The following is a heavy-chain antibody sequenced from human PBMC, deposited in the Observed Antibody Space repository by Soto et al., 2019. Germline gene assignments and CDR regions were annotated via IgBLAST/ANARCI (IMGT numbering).Heavy chain of an antibody. Sequence: ASVKVSCKTSGYTFTSYDINWVRQATGQGLEWMGWMNPNSGNTGYAQKFQGRVTMTRGTSISTAYMELSSLRSEDTAVYYCATSPGIAGFDYWGQGTLVTVSS. J-gene: IGHJ4*02. CDR3: ATSPGIAGFDY. V-gene: IGHV1-8*01. CDR1: GYTFTSYD. CDR2: MNPNSGNT. D-gene: IGHD6-13*01.